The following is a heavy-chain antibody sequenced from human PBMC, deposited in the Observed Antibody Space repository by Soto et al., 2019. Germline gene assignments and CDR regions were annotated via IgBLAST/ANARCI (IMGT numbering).Heavy chain of an antibody. V-gene: IGHV3-30*18. CDR1: GFISSAYG. J-gene: IGHJ4*02. D-gene: IGHD3-16*01. Sequence: PGGSLRLSCSASGFISSAYGMHWVRQAPGRGLASVAVISTNVRYTSYEDSVKGRFTISRDNSKNTLHLQMDSLRAEDTAVYYCAKNLIHLSHDLYFDSWGQGTPVTFSS. CDR3: AKNLIHLSHDLYFDS. CDR2: ISTNVRYT.